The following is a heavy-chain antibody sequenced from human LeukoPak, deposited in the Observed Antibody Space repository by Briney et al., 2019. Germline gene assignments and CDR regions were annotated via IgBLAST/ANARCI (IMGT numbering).Heavy chain of an antibody. V-gene: IGHV3-7*03. CDR3: AKDRWTIFGVSSGVGWFDP. Sequence: GGSLRLSCAASGFTFSSYWMSWVRQAPGKGREGVANIKQDGGEKYYVDSLKGRFTISRDNAKNSLYLQMNSLRDEDTAFYYCAKDRWTIFGVSSGVGWFDPWGQGTLVSVSS. J-gene: IGHJ5*02. D-gene: IGHD3-3*01. CDR2: IKQDGGEK. CDR1: GFTFSSYW.